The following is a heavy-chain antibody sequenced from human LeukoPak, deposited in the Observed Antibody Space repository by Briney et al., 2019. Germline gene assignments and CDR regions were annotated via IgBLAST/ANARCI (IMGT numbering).Heavy chain of an antibody. D-gene: IGHD4-23*01. Sequence: TSETLSLICTVSGGLISIYYWLWIRQPPGKGLEWLGYIYYSGSTNSNPSLKSRVTISVDTSKNQYSLKLSSVPAADTAVYYCARADSGGTAFDPWGQGTLVTVSS. CDR1: GGLISIYY. J-gene: IGHJ5*02. CDR2: IYYSGST. V-gene: IGHV4-59*01. CDR3: ARADSGGTAFDP.